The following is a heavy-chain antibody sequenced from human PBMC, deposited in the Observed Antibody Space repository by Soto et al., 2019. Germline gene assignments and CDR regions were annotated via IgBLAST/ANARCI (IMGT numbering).Heavy chain of an antibody. CDR3: AREARDYGYCYGMDV. CDR1: GYIFSSFG. D-gene: IGHD4-17*01. Sequence: ASVKVSCKASGYIFSSFGIIWVRQAPGQGLEWMGWISAYNGNTNYAQKLQGRVTMTTDTSTSTAYVELRSLTSDDTAVYYCAREARDYGYCYGMDVWGQGTTVTVSS. J-gene: IGHJ6*02. CDR2: ISAYNGNT. V-gene: IGHV1-18*01.